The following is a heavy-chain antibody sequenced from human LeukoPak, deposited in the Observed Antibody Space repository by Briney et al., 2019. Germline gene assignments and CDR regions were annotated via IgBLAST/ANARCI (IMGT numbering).Heavy chain of an antibody. D-gene: IGHD1-26*01. CDR3: ARGSGRRPHYFDY. Sequence: SETLSLTCAVYGGSFSGYYWSWIRQPPGKGLEWIGYIYYSGTTNYNPSLKSRVTISVDTSKNQFSLKLSSVTAADTAVYYCARGSGRRPHYFDYWGQGTLVTVSS. J-gene: IGHJ4*02. V-gene: IGHV4-59*01. CDR1: GGSFSGYY. CDR2: IYYSGTT.